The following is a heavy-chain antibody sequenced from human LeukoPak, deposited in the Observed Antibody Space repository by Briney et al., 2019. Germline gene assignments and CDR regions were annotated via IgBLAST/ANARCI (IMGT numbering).Heavy chain of an antibody. D-gene: IGHD3-22*01. Sequence: ASVKVSCKASGYIFTGYYMHWVRQAPGQGLEWMGIINPSGGSTSYAQKFQGRVTITRDMSTSTVYMELSSLRSEDTAVYYCARRVGPYYDSSGYLDYWGQGTLVTVSS. CDR2: INPSGGST. J-gene: IGHJ4*02. V-gene: IGHV1-46*01. CDR1: GYIFTGYY. CDR3: ARRVGPYYDSSGYLDY.